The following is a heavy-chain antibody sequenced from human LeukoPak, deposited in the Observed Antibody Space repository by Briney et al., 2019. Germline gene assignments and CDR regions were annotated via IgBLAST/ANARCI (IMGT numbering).Heavy chain of an antibody. CDR3: ARVPGGYSYGFAYYYYMDV. CDR2: IYYSGST. D-gene: IGHD5-18*01. CDR1: GGSTSSSSYY. J-gene: IGHJ6*03. Sequence: SETLSLTCTVSGGSTSSSSYYWGWIRQPPGKGLEWIGSIYYSGSTYYNPSLRSRVTISVDTSKNQFSLKLSSVTAADTAVYYCARVPGGYSYGFAYYYYMDVWGKGTTVTVSS. V-gene: IGHV4-39*07.